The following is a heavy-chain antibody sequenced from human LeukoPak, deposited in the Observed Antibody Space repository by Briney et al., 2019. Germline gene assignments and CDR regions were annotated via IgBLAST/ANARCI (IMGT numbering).Heavy chain of an antibody. Sequence: PGGSLRLSCAASRFTFSNFAMSWVRQAPGKGLEWVAVISYDGSNKYYADSVKGRFTISRDNSKNTLYLQMNSLRAEDTAVYYCAKAPDSSGYYYFYWGQGTLVTVSS. CDR2: ISYDGSNK. CDR3: AKAPDSSGYYYFY. V-gene: IGHV3-30*18. CDR1: RFTFSNFA. D-gene: IGHD3-22*01. J-gene: IGHJ4*02.